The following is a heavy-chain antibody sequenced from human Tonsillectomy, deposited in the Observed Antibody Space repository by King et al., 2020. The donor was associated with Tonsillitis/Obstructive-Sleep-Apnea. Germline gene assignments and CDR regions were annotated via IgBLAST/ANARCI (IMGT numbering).Heavy chain of an antibody. V-gene: IGHV3-23*04. CDR3: AKVAGSYYYDSSGYSTEGGFDY. Sequence: VQLVESGGGLVQPGGSLRLSCAASGFTFSSYAMSWVRQAPGKGLEWVSAISGSGGSIYYADSVKGRFTISRDNSKKTLYLQRNSLRAEETAIYYCAKVAGSYYYDSSGYSTEGGFDYWGQGTLVTVSS. J-gene: IGHJ4*02. CDR1: GFTFSSYA. D-gene: IGHD3-22*01. CDR2: ISGSGGSI.